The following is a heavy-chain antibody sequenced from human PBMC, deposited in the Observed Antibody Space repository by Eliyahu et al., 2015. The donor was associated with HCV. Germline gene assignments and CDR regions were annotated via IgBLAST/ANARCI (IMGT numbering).Heavy chain of an antibody. CDR2: IHYSGST. CDR3: ASGGGGIAVTGTGGWFDP. D-gene: IGHD6-19*01. CDR1: GXXXTTYY. J-gene: IGHJ5*02. V-gene: IGHV4-59*01. Sequence: QVQLQESGPGLVKPSETLSLTCTVSGXXXTTYYWSWXRXPPGKGLEWXGEIHYSGSTNSNPXLKSRVTISLDTSKNQFSLNLTSVTAADTAMYYCASGGGGIAVTGTGGWFDPWGQGTLVTVSS.